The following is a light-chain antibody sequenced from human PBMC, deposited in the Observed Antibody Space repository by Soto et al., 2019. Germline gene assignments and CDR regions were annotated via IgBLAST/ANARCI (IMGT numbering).Light chain of an antibody. CDR2: DAS. V-gene: IGKV3-11*01. Sequence: EIVLTQSPATLSLSPGERATLSCRASQSVSSYLAWYQQKPGQAPRLLIYDASNRATGIPARFSGSGSGTDFTLTISSLEPEDFALYYCQQRSNWLSITFGQGTRLE. J-gene: IGKJ5*01. CDR1: QSVSSY. CDR3: QQRSNWLSIT.